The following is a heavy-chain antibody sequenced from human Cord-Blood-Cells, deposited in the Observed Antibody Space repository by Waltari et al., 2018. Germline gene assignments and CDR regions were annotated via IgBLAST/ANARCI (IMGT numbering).Heavy chain of an antibody. CDR1: GFTFSSYG. Sequence: QVQLVESGGGVVQPGRSLRLSCAASGFTFSSYGMHWVRQAPGKGLGWVAVISYDGSNKYYADSVKGRFTISRDNSKNTLYLQMNSLRAEDTAVYYCAKDGPLYSSSSGGVRDYFDYWGQGTLVTVSS. J-gene: IGHJ4*02. CDR3: AKDGPLYSSSSGGVRDYFDY. D-gene: IGHD6-6*01. CDR2: ISYDGSNK. V-gene: IGHV3-30*18.